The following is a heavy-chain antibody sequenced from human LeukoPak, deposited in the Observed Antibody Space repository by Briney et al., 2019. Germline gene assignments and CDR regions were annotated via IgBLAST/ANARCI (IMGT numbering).Heavy chain of an antibody. CDR1: GYSFSSGYY. Sequence: PSETLFLTCTVSGYSFSSGYYWGWIRQPPGKGLEWIGSIYHSGSTYYNPSLKSRVTISVDTSKNQFSLKLSSVTAADTAVYYCARGGIRYCSSTSCYAEHAFDIWGQGTMVTVSS. D-gene: IGHD2-2*01. CDR3: ARGGIRYCSSTSCYAEHAFDI. CDR2: IYHSGST. J-gene: IGHJ3*02. V-gene: IGHV4-38-2*02.